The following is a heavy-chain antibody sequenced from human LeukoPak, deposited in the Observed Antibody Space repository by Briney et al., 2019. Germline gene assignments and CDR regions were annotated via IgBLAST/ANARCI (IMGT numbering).Heavy chain of an antibody. CDR2: IYSDGSSA. Sequence: RGSLRLSCAASGFTFSGYWMHWVRQAPGKGLVWVSRIYSDGSSATYADSVKGRFTTSRDNTKNTLYLEMNSLRVEDTAVYYCARGRAAAGNYFDYWGQGTLVTVSS. CDR1: GFTFSGYW. J-gene: IGHJ4*02. CDR3: ARGRAAAGNYFDY. D-gene: IGHD6-13*01. V-gene: IGHV3-74*01.